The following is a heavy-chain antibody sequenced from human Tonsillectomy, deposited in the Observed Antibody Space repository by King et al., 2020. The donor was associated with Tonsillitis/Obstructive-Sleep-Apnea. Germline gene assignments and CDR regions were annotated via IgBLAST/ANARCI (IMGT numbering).Heavy chain of an antibody. Sequence: VQLVESGGGLVQPGGSLRLSCAASGFTVSNNYMSWVRQAPGKGLEWVSVIYSGGYTYYADSVKGRLTFSRDNSKNTLYLQMNSLRADDTAVYYCARGCREMGSNWYMDVWGKGTTVTVSS. V-gene: IGHV3-66*01. CDR1: GFTVSNNY. J-gene: IGHJ6*03. D-gene: IGHD6-13*01. CDR2: IYSGGYT. CDR3: ARGCREMGSNWYMDV.